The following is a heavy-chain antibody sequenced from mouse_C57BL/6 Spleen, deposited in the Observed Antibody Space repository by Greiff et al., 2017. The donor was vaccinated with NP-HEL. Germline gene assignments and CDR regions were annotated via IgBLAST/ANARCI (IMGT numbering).Heavy chain of an antibody. CDR3: ASCGNAFDY. J-gene: IGHJ2*01. Sequence: VQLKQSGPELVKPGASVKISCKASGYSFTDYNMNWVKQSHGKSLEWIGEINPNYGTTSYNQKFKGKATLTVDQSSSTAYMQLNSLTSEDSAVYYGASCGNAFDYWGQGTTLTVSS. D-gene: IGHD2-1*01. CDR2: INPNYGTT. V-gene: IGHV1-39*01. CDR1: GYSFTDYN.